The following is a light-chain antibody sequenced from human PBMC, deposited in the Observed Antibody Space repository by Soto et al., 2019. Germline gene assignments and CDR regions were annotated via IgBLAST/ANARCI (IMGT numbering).Light chain of an antibody. Sequence: EIVLTQSPGTLSLSSGERATLSCRASQSVSSSYLAWYQQKPGQAPRLLIYGASSRATGIPDRFSGSGSGTDVTLTISRLEPEDFAVYYCQQYGSSPFTFGPGTKVDIK. CDR2: GAS. V-gene: IGKV3-20*01. CDR3: QQYGSSPFT. CDR1: QSVSSSY. J-gene: IGKJ3*01.